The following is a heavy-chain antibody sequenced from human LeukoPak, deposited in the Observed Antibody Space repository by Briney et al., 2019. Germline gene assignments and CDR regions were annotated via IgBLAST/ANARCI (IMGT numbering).Heavy chain of an antibody. CDR1: GLTFSSYA. CDR2: ISGSSGHT. J-gene: IGHJ4*02. D-gene: IGHD3-3*01. CDR3: AKVGFSEMEWLLYSDH. Sequence: GGSLRLSCAASGLTFSSYAMSWVRQAPGKGREGVSAISGSSGHTYYADSVKGRFTISRDNSKNTLYLQMNSLRADDTAVYYCAKVGFSEMEWLLYSDHWGQGTLVTVSS. V-gene: IGHV3-23*01.